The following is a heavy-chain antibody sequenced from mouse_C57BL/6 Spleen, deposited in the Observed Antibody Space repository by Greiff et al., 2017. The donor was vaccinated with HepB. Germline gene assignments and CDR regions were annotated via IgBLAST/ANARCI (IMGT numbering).Heavy chain of an antibody. CDR2: ISYEGSN. CDR3: ARDDSRFAY. Sequence: VQLQQSGPGLVKPSQSLSLTCSVTGYSITSGYYWNWIRQFPGNKLEWMGYISYEGSNNYNPSLKNRISITRDTSKNQFVLKLNSVTTEDTATYYCARDDSRFAYWGQGTLVTVSA. D-gene: IGHD2-4*01. J-gene: IGHJ3*01. V-gene: IGHV3-6*01. CDR1: GYSITSGYY.